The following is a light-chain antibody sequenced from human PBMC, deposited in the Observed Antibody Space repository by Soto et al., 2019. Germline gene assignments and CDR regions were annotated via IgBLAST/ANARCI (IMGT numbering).Light chain of an antibody. J-gene: IGKJ5*01. CDR1: QSISSW. V-gene: IGKV1-5*01. CDR3: LQDFNYPIT. Sequence: DIQMTQSPSTLSATIGDRGTITCRASQSISSWLAWFQQKPGKAPKLLIYHASNLQSGVPSRFSGSGSGTELTLTISSLQPDDSATYYCLQDFNYPITFGQGTRLEIK. CDR2: HAS.